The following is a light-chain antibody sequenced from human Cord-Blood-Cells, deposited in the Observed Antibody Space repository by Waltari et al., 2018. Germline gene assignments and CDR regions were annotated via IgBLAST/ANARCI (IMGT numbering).Light chain of an antibody. V-gene: IGKV2-28*01. CDR3: MQALQTPT. CDR2: LGS. CDR1: QSLLYSNGYNY. Sequence: DIVMTQSPLSLPVTPGEPVSISFRSSQSLLYSNGYNYLDWYLQKPGQSPQLLIYLGSNRASGVPDRFSGSGSGTDFTLKISRVEAEDVGVYYCMQALQTPTFGQGTKVEIK. J-gene: IGKJ1*01.